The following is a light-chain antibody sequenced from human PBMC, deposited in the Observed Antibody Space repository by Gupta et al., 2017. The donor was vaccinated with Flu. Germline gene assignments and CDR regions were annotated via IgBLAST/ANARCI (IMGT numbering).Light chain of an antibody. J-gene: IGKJ4*02. Sequence: EILLTQSPGTLSLSLGERAILSCRASESVRSNYLAWYQQKPGQAPRLLIHGVFRRATGIPDRFSGSGSGTDFTLTVSGLEPEDFALYFCQQDDESPLTFGGGTKVEI. CDR2: GVF. CDR3: QQDDESPLT. CDR1: ESVRSNY. V-gene: IGKV3-20*01.